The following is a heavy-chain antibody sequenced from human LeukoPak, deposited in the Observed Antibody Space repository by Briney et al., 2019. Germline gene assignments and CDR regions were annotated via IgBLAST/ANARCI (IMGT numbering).Heavy chain of an antibody. V-gene: IGHV4-39*01. Sequence: TSETLSLTCAVSGGSISSSGYYWGWIRQPPGKGLEWIASIYYSGSTYYNPSLKSRVTISVDTSKNQLSLKLSSLTAADTAVYYCARHEYSGSYYGLSWFDPWGQGTLVTVSS. CDR3: ARHEYSGSYYGLSWFDP. CDR2: IYYSGST. CDR1: GGSISSSGYY. D-gene: IGHD1-26*01. J-gene: IGHJ5*02.